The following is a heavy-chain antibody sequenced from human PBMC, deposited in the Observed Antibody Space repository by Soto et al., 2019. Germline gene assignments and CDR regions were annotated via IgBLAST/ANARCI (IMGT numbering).Heavy chain of an antibody. D-gene: IGHD3-10*01. CDR1: GYTFTSYG. J-gene: IGHJ4*02. V-gene: IGHV1-18*01. Sequence: ASWKVSCKASGYTFTSYGISWVRQAPGQGLEWMGWISAYNGNTNYAQKLQGKVTMTTDSSTSTAYMELRSLRSDATAVYYCAREHGSYYSVYLDYWGQGTRVTVS. CDR2: ISAYNGNT. CDR3: AREHGSYYSVYLDY.